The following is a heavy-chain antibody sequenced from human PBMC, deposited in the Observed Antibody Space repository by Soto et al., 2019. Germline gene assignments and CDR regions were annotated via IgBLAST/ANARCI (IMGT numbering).Heavy chain of an antibody. D-gene: IGHD3-16*02. V-gene: IGHV3-33*01. J-gene: IGHJ6*02. Sequence: GGSLRLSCAASGFTFSSYGMHWVRQAPGKGLEWVAVIWYDGSNKYYADSVKGRFTISRDNSKNTLYLQMNSLRAEDTAVYYCAREEFDYVWGSYRYYYSGMDVWGQGTTVTVSS. CDR2: IWYDGSNK. CDR1: GFTFSSYG. CDR3: AREEFDYVWGSYRYYYSGMDV.